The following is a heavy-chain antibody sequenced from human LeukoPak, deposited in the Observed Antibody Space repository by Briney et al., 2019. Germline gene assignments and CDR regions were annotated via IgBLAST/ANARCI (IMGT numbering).Heavy chain of an antibody. CDR3: ARRRRGSYYCFDY. CDR2: IYYSGST. V-gene: IGHV4-39*01. D-gene: IGHD1-26*01. Sequence: SETLSLTCTVSGGSISSSSYYWGWIRQPPGKGLEWIVSIYYSGSTYYNPSLKSRVTISVDTSKNQFSLKLSSVTAADTAVYYCARRRRGSYYCFDYWGQGTLVTVSS. J-gene: IGHJ4*02. CDR1: GGSISSSSYY.